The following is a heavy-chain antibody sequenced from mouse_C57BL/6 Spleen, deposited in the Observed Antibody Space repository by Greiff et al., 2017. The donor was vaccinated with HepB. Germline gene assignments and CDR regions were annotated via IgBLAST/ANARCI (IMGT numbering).Heavy chain of an antibody. Sequence: QVQLKQPGAELVRPGSSVKLSCKASGYTFTSYWMDWVKQRPGQGLEWIGNIYPSDSETHYNQKFKDKATLTVDKSSSTAYMQLSSLTSEDSAVYYCARSEYYYAMDYWGQGTSVTVSS. CDR1: GYTFTSYW. J-gene: IGHJ4*01. V-gene: IGHV1-61*01. CDR3: ARSEYYYAMDY. CDR2: IYPSDSET.